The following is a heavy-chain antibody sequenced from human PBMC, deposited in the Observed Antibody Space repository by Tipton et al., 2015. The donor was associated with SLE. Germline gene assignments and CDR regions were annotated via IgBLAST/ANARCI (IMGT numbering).Heavy chain of an antibody. CDR2: IYHSGST. D-gene: IGHD3-3*01. J-gene: IGHJ4*02. V-gene: IGHV4-38-2*02. Sequence: TLSLTCTVSGYSISSGYYWGWIRQPPGKGLECIGKIYHSGSTYYNPSLKSRVTISAGTSKNQFSLKLSSATAADAAVYYCARVVGYDFWSGYYDWGQRTLVTVSS. CDR1: GYSISSGYY. CDR3: ARVVGYDFWSGYYD.